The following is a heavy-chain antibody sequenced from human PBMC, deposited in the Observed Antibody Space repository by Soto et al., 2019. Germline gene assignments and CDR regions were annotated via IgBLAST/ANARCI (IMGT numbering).Heavy chain of an antibody. CDR3: ARVRHSGYDSTEFDY. CDR2: IYHSGST. V-gene: IGHV4-30-2*01. D-gene: IGHD5-12*01. Sequence: SETLSLTCAVSGGSISSGGYSWSWIRQPPGKGLEWIGYIYHSGSTYYNPSLKSRVTISVDRSKNQFSLKLSSVTAADTAVYYCARVRHSGYDSTEFDYWGQGTLVTVSS. CDR1: GGSISSGGYS. J-gene: IGHJ4*02.